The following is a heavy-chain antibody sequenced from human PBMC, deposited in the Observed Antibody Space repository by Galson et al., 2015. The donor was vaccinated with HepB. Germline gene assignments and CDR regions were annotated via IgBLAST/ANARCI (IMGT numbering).Heavy chain of an antibody. V-gene: IGHV1-69*13. J-gene: IGHJ4*02. D-gene: IGHD6-19*01. CDR1: GGTFSSYA. Sequence: SVKVSCKASGGTFSSYAISWVRQAPGQGLEWMGGIIPIFGTANYAQKFQGRVTITADESTSTAYMELSSLRPEDTAVYYCAGFPGYSSGWYGVYFDYWGQGTLVTVSS. CDR2: IIPIFGTA. CDR3: AGFPGYSSGWYGVYFDY.